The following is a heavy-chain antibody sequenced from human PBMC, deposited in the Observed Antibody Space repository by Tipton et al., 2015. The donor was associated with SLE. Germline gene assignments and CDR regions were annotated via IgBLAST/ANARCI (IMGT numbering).Heavy chain of an antibody. CDR3: ASNDAIAVRGYYFDY. V-gene: IGHV3-30-3*01. D-gene: IGHD6-6*01. Sequence: SLRLSCAASGFTFSSYAMHWVRQAPGKGLEWVAIILYDGSNKYYADSVKGRFTISRDNSNNTLYLQMNSLRAEDTAVYYCASNDAIAVRGYYFDYWGQGTLVTVSS. CDR2: ILYDGSNK. CDR1: GFTFSSYA. J-gene: IGHJ4*02.